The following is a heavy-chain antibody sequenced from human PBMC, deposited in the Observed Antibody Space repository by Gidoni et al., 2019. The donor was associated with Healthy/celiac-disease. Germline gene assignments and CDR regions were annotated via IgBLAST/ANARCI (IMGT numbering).Heavy chain of an antibody. CDR2: ISGSGGST. J-gene: IGHJ3*02. V-gene: IGHV3-23*01. CDR3: AKVGNVIVGARDI. CDR1: GFHFSSYA. Sequence: EVQLLESGGGLVQPGGSLRLSCAASGFHFSSYAMSWGSQAPGKGLAWVSAISGSGGSTYYADAVTGRFTISRDNSNNTLYLQITSLRAEDTAVYYCAKVGNVIVGARDIWGQGTMVTVSS. D-gene: IGHD1-26*01.